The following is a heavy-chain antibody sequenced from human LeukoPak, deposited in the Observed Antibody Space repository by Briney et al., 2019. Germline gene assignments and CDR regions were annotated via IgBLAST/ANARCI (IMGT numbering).Heavy chain of an antibody. V-gene: IGHV1-46*01. J-gene: IGHJ6*03. CDR1: GYTFTSYY. CDR3: ARGSTYSDIWRHPGPLKYYYMDV. Sequence: GASVKVSCKASGYTFTSYYMHWVRQAPGQGLEWMGIINPSGGSTSYAQKFQGRVTLTRDTSINTAFLALSGLRSEDTAVYYCARGSTYSDIWRHPGPLKYYYMDVWGEGSTVTVSS. CDR2: INPSGGST. D-gene: IGHD3-3*01.